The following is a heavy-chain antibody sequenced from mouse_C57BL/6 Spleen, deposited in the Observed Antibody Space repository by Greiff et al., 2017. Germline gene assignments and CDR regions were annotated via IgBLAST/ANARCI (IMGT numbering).Heavy chain of an antibody. Sequence: QVQLQQPGAELVKPGASVKLSCKASGYTFTSYWMHWVKQRPGQGLEWIGMIHPNSGSTNYNEKFKSKATLTVDTSSSTAYMQLSSLTSEDSAVYYCARWGYGSGFADWGQGTLVTVSA. CDR1: GYTFTSYW. CDR2: IHPNSGST. J-gene: IGHJ3*01. D-gene: IGHD1-1*01. V-gene: IGHV1-64*01. CDR3: ARWGYGSGFAD.